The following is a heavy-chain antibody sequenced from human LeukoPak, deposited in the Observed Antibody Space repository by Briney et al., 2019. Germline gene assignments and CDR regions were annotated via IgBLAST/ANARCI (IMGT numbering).Heavy chain of an antibody. D-gene: IGHD6-25*01. CDR1: GFTFSDYY. CDR3: ARKGVYSSAAWFDP. J-gene: IGHJ5*02. V-gene: IGHV3-11*01. CDR2: ISSSGSTI. Sequence: GGSLRPSCAASGFTFSDYYMSWIRQAPGKGLEWVSYISSSGSTIYYADSVKGRFTISRDNAKNSLYLQMNSLRAEDTAVYYCARKGVYSSAAWFDPWGQGTLVTVSS.